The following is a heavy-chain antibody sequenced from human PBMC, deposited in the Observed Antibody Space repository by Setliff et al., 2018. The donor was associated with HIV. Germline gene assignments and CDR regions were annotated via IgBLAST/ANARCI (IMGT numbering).Heavy chain of an antibody. CDR3: ARVEYSYGHYYYYYMDV. CDR2: ISSSGSTI. D-gene: IGHD5-18*01. V-gene: IGHV3-11*04. J-gene: IGHJ6*03. Sequence: GGSLRLSCAASGFTFSDYYMSWIRQAPGKGLKWVSYISSSGSTIYYADSVKGRFTISRDNAKNSLYLQMNSLRAEDTAVYYCARVEYSYGHYYYYYMDVWGKGTTVTVSS. CDR1: GFTFSDYY.